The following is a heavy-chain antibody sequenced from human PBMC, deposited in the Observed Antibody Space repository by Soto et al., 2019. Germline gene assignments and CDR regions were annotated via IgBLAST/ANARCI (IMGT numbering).Heavy chain of an antibody. J-gene: IGHJ4*02. CDR1: GGSISSSNW. V-gene: IGHV4-4*02. CDR2: IHHSGST. Sequence: QVQLQESGPGLVKPSGTLSLTCAVSGGSISSSNWWRWVRQPPGKGLEWIGEIHHSGSTNYSPSLKSRVTISVDKFNNQLSLKLSSVTAADTAVYYCARVVTGSLWFDCWGQGTLVTVSS. CDR3: ARVVTGSLWFDC. D-gene: IGHD1-1*01.